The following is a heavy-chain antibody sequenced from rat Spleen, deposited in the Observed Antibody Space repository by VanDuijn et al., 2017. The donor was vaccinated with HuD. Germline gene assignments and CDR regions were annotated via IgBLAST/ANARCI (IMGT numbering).Heavy chain of an antibody. D-gene: IGHD1-2*01. CDR3: AKEGLYSSLDY. CDR2: LSTGGGST. Sequence: EVQLVESDGGLVQPGRSMRLSCAASGFTFSNYYMAWVRQAPTKGLEWVASLSTGGGSTYYRDSVKGRFTISRDNAKSTLYLQMDSLRSEDTATYYCAKEGLYSSLDYWGQGVMVTVSS. V-gene: IGHV5-25*01. J-gene: IGHJ2*01. CDR1: GFTFSNYY.